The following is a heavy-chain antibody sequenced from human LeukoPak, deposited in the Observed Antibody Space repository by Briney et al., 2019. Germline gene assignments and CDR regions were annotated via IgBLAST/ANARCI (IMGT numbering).Heavy chain of an antibody. Sequence: SGTLSLTCTVSGGSISSGSYYWGWIRQPPGKGLEWIGSIYYSGSTHYNPSLKSRVTISVDTSKNEFSLKLSSVTAADTAVYYCARNNTLMMYPRGGEDKGFDYWGQGTLVTVSS. J-gene: IGHJ4*02. CDR1: GGSISSGSYY. D-gene: IGHD2-8*01. CDR3: ARNNTLMMYPRGGEDKGFDY. V-gene: IGHV4-39*01. CDR2: IYYSGST.